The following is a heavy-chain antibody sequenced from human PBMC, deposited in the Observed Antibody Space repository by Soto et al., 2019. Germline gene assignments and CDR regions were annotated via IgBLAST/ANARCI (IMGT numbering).Heavy chain of an antibody. Sequence: PSETLSLTCTVSGGSISSSSYYWGWIRQPPGKGLEWIGSIYYSGSTYYNPSLKSRVTISVDTSKNQFSLKLSSVTAADTAVYYWARRPRLRKNWFDPWGQGTLVTVS. CDR3: ARRPRLRKNWFDP. J-gene: IGHJ5*02. D-gene: IGHD4-17*01. CDR1: GGSISSSSYY. V-gene: IGHV4-39*01. CDR2: IYYSGST.